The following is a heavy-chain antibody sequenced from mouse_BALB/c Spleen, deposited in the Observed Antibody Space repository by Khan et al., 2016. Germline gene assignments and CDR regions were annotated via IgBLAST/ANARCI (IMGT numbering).Heavy chain of an antibody. V-gene: IGHV2-9*02. Sequence: QMQLEESGPGLVAPSQSLSITCTVSGFSLTSYGVHWVRQPPGKGLEWLGVIWAGGSTNYNSALMSRLSISKDNSKSQVFLKMNSRQTDETAMYYCARLEDIWGQGTTLTVSS. J-gene: IGHJ2*01. CDR1: GFSLTSYG. D-gene: IGHD1-3*01. CDR3: ARLEDI. CDR2: IWAGGST.